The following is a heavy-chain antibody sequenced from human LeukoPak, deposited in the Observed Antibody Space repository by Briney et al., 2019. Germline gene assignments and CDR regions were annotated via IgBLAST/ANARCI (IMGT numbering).Heavy chain of an antibody. Sequence: SVKVSCKASGGTFSSYAISWVRQAPGQGLEWMGGIIPIFGTANYAQKFQGRVTITADESTSTAYMELSSLRSEDTAVYYCAKSYNGYESKPDYWGQGTLVTVSS. J-gene: IGHJ4*02. CDR3: AKSYNGYESKPDY. V-gene: IGHV1-69*13. CDR2: IIPIFGTA. CDR1: GGTFSSYA. D-gene: IGHD5-12*01.